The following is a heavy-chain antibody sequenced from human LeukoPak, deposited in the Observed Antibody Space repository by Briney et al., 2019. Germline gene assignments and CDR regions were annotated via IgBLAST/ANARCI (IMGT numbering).Heavy chain of an antibody. CDR3: ARARGDSPRIYYYMDV. D-gene: IGHD3-16*01. CDR1: GDSLSIDDYR. Sequence: PSQTLSLTCSVSGDSLSIDDYRWRWLRQSPGKGLEWIGYIYYIGTAYYNPSLRSRVALSADTSKNQFSLKLNSVTVADSAVYFCARARGDSPRIYYYMDVWGKGTTVTVSS. V-gene: IGHV4-30-4*01. CDR2: IYYIGTA. J-gene: IGHJ6*03.